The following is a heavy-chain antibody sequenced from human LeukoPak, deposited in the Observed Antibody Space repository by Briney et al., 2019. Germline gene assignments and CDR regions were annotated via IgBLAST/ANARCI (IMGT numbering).Heavy chain of an antibody. CDR1: GGSFSGYY. V-gene: IGHV4-34*01. CDR2: INHSGST. CDR3: ASPPRRGYSYGYYY. D-gene: IGHD5-18*01. J-gene: IGHJ4*02. Sequence: SETLSLTCAVYGGSFSGYYWSWIRQPPGKGLKWIGEINHSGSTNYNPSLKSRVTISVDTSKNQFSLKLSSVTAADTAVYYCASPPRRGYSYGYYYWGQGTLVTDSS.